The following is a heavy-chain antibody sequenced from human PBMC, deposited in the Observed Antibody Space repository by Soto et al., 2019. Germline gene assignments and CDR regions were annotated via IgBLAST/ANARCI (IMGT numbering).Heavy chain of an antibody. CDR3: AREVAAAAKGSHNWFDP. CDR2: TYYRSKWYN. CDR1: GDSVSSNSAA. D-gene: IGHD6-13*01. V-gene: IGHV6-1*01. J-gene: IGHJ5*02. Sequence: TLSLTRAISGDSVSSNSAAWNWIRQSPSRGLEWLGRTYYRSKWYNDYAVSVKSRITINPDTSKNQFSLQLNSVTPEDTAVYYCAREVAAAAKGSHNWFDPLGQGTPVTVSS.